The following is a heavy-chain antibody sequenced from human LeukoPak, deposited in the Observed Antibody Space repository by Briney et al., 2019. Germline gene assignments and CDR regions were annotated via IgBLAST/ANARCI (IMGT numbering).Heavy chain of an antibody. CDR2: IYHSGST. D-gene: IGHD3-10*01. CDR3: ARGSGRVGIYYFDY. J-gene: IGHJ4*02. V-gene: IGHV4-4*02. CDR1: GDSINSLDL. Sequence: SETLSLTCTVSGDSINSLDLWSWVRQPPGKGLEWVGEIYHSGSTNYNPSLKSRVTISVDKSKNQFSLKLSSVTAADTAVYYCARGSGRVGIYYFDYWGQGTLVTVSS.